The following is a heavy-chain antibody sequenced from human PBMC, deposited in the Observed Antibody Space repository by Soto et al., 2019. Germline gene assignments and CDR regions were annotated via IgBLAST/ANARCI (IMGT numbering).Heavy chain of an antibody. V-gene: IGHV3-23*01. CDR2: ISGSGGST. CDR1: GFTFSSYA. J-gene: IGHJ3*02. Sequence: PGGSLRLSCAASGFTFSSYAMSWVRQAPGKGLEWVSAISGSGGSTYYADSVKGRFTISRDNSKNTLYLQMGSLRAEDMAVYYCARDGSGVYGAFDIWGQGTMVTVSS. D-gene: IGHD3-3*01. CDR3: ARDGSGVYGAFDI.